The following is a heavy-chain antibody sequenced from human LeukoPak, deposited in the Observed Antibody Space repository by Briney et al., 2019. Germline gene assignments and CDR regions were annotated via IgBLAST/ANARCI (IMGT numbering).Heavy chain of an antibody. Sequence: SETLSLTCTVAGGSVSSSRYYWGWIRQPPGKGLEWIGSIYYSGSTYYNPSLKSRVTISVDTSKNQFSLNLSSVTAADTAVYYCARQYGLPTFDYWGQGTLVTVSS. CDR1: GGSVSSSRYY. D-gene: IGHD5-12*01. V-gene: IGHV4-39*01. J-gene: IGHJ4*02. CDR3: ARQYGLPTFDY. CDR2: IYYSGST.